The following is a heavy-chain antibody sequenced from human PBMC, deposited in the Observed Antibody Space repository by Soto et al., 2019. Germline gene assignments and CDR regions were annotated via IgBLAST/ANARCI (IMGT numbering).Heavy chain of an antibody. CDR1: GGSISSGGYY. V-gene: IGHV4-31*03. D-gene: IGHD3-22*01. CDR3: ARDPVKVDSDYYDSSGSFDY. CDR2: IYYSGST. J-gene: IGHJ4*02. Sequence: PSETLSLTCTVSGGSISSGGYYWSWIRQHPGKGLEWIGYIYYSGSTYYNPSLKSRVTISVDTSKNQFSLKLSSVTAADTAVYYCARDPVKVDSDYYDSSGSFDYWGQGTLVTVSS.